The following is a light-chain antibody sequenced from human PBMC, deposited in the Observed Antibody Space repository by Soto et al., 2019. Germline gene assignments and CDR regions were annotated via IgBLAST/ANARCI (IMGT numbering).Light chain of an antibody. V-gene: IGKV1-39*01. CDR2: AAS. CDR3: QQYYSYST. CDR1: QSISNY. Sequence: DIQMTQSPYSLSASVGDRVTITCRASQSISNYLNWYQQKPGKAPRLLIHAASSLQSGVPSRFSGSGSGTEFTLTISSLQPDDFATYYCQQYYSYSTFGQGTKLEIK. J-gene: IGKJ2*01.